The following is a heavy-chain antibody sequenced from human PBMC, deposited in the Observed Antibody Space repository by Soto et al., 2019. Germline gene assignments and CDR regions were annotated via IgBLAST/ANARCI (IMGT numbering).Heavy chain of an antibody. J-gene: IGHJ5*02. Sequence: ESLSFTFRECSDVFSSRDYVNNWIRQPPGKGLEWIGHFYFSWSTNYIPSLKSRLTMSVDTAKNQFSLTLNSVTAADTAVYYCERIPVDTYMIYWSDPWGQGTKVTASS. CDR2: FYFSWST. V-gene: IGHV4-61*08. CDR1: SDVFSSRDYV. CDR3: ERIPVDTYMIYWSDP. D-gene: IGHD3-16*01.